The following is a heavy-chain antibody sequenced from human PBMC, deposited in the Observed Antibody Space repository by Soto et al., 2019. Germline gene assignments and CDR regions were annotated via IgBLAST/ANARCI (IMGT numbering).Heavy chain of an antibody. D-gene: IGHD3-10*01. CDR3: ARDLLLLWFGELLSYYYYYGMDV. Sequence: ASVKVSCKASGYTFTSYDINWVRQAPGQGLEWMGWINPNSGGTNYAQKFQGRVTMTRDTSISTAYMELSRLRSDDTAVYYCARDLLLLWFGELLSYYYYYGMDVWGQGTTVTVSS. J-gene: IGHJ6*02. CDR1: GYTFTSYD. V-gene: IGHV1-2*02. CDR2: INPNSGGT.